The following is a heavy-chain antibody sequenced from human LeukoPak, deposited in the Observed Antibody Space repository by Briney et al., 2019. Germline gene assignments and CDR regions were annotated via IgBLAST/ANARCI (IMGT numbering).Heavy chain of an antibody. CDR2: INPNSGGT. J-gene: IGHJ4*02. CDR3: ARGDYSYSYTEQVDY. CDR1: GYTFTGYY. V-gene: IGHV1-2*02. Sequence: GASVKVSCKASGYTFTGYYMHWVRQAPGQGLEWMGWINPNSGGTNYAQKFQGKVTLTRDTSISTAYMELSSLRSDDTALYYCARGDYSYSYTEQVDYWGQGTLVTVSS. D-gene: IGHD5-18*01.